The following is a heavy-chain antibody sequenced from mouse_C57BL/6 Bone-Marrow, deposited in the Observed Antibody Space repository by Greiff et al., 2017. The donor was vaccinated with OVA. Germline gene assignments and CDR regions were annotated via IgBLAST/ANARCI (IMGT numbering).Heavy chain of an antibody. CDR2: IDPSDSYT. CDR1: GYTFTSYW. D-gene: IGHD1-1*01. J-gene: IGHJ3*01. CDR3: ASYYYYGSSSLVSY. Sequence: QVQLQQPGAELVMPGASVKLSCKASGYTFTSYWMHWVKQRPGQGLEWIGEIDPSDSYTNYNQKFKGKSTLTVDKSSSTAYMQLRSLTSEDSAVYYCASYYYYGSSSLVSYWGQGTLVTVSA. V-gene: IGHV1-69*01.